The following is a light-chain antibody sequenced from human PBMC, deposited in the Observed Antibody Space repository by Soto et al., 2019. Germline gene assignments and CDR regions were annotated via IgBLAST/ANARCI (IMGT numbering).Light chain of an antibody. CDR2: AAS. CDR1: QSISRY. CDR3: QQSYSSPGT. Sequence: DIQMTQSPSSLSASVGDRVTITCRASQSISRYLNWYQLKPGKAPKLLIYAASSLQSGVPSRFTGNGSGTDFTLTISSLQPEDIATYYCQQSYSSPGTFGRGTKVEIK. J-gene: IGKJ1*01. V-gene: IGKV1-39*01.